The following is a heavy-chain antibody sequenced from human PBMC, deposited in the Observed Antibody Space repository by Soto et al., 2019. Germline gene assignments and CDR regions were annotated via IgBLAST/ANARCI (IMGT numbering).Heavy chain of an antibody. V-gene: IGHV4-38-2*02. Sequence: SETLSLTCVVSGFSISSGYYWGWIRQPPGKGLEWIVSIYHSGTTYYNPSLKSRVTISVDTSKNQFSLNLNSVTAADTAIYYCARESSRDQNWFDPWGQGTLVTVSS. CDR2: IYHSGTT. CDR1: GFSISSGYY. CDR3: ARESSRDQNWFDP. J-gene: IGHJ5*02. D-gene: IGHD6-13*01.